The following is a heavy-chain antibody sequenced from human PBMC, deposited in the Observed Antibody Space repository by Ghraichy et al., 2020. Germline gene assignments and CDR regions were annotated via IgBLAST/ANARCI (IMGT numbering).Heavy chain of an antibody. D-gene: IGHD3-22*01. CDR3: ARVTNDVYDGKGLNSKGWFDP. V-gene: IGHV3-66*01. CDR1: GLTVSSNG. CDR2: VYRDDDT. J-gene: IGHJ5*02. Sequence: GGSLRLSCEVSGLTVSSNGMSWVRQAPGRGPEWVSIVYRDDDTYYADSVKGRFTISRDNSENTLYLQMNTLRPEDTALYYCARVTNDVYDGKGLNSKGWFDPWGQGTLVTVSS.